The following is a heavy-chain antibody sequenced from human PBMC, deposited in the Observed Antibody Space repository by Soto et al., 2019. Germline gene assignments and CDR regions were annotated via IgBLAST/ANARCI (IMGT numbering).Heavy chain of an antibody. J-gene: IGHJ4*02. CDR1: GYTFIDYF. CDR2: INPSSGET. CDR3: VRGLNWRDHEY. D-gene: IGHD3-3*01. V-gene: IGHV1-2*02. Sequence: ASVKVSCKASGYTFIDYFIQWVRQAPGQGLEWMGWINPSSGETTYAQTGQGRVTLTRDTSISTAYMDLISLRSDDTPIYYCVRGLNWRDHEYWGQLPPVNVSS.